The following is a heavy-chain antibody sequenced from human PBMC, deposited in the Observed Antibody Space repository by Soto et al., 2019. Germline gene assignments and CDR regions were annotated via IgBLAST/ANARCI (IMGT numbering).Heavy chain of an antibody. D-gene: IGHD3-22*01. V-gene: IGHV3-23*01. CDR2: ISGSGGST. CDR3: AKDYYDIRYYFDY. J-gene: IGHJ4*02. CDR1: GFTFSSYA. Sequence: RLSCAASGFTFSSYAMSWVRQAPGKGLEWVSAISGSGGSTYYADSVKGRFTISRDNSKNTLYLQMNSLRAEDTAVYYCAKDYYDIRYYFDYWGQGTLVTVSS.